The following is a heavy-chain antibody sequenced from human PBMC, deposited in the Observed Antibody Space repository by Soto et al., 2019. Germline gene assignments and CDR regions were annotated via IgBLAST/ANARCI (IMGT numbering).Heavy chain of an antibody. Sequence: SEPLCLTCTVSDGSIIISSYYWGWIRQPPGKGLEWIGSIYYSGSTYYNPSLKSRVTISVDTSKNQFSLKLSSVTAADTAVYYRARDVAVAAAARVVFDPWGQGTLVTVSS. CDR1: DGSIIISSYY. V-gene: IGHV4-39*02. D-gene: IGHD6-13*01. CDR3: ARDVAVAAAARVVFDP. CDR2: IYYSGST. J-gene: IGHJ5*02.